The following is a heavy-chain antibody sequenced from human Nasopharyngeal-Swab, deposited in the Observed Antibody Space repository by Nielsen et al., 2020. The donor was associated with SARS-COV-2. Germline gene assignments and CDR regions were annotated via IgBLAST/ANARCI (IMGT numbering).Heavy chain of an antibody. CDR1: GFTFSRYT. J-gene: IGHJ4*02. Sequence: GESLKIPCAASGFTFSRYTMHWVRQAPGKGLEWVAVISYDGSNKYYADSVKGRFTISRDIPKNTLYLQMNSLRAEDTAVFYCASTPLDSSGYYYAFHYWGRGTLVTVSS. CDR2: ISYDGSNK. CDR3: ASTPLDSSGYYYAFHY. D-gene: IGHD3-22*01. V-gene: IGHV3-30-3*01.